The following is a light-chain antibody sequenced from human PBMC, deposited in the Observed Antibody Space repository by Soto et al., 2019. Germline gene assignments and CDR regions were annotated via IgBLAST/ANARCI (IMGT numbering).Light chain of an antibody. CDR1: SSNVGAGYD. J-gene: IGLJ2*01. CDR2: GNS. V-gene: IGLV1-40*01. Sequence: QSVLTQPPSVSGAPGQRVTISCTGSSSNVGAGYDVHWYQQHPGTAPKLLIYGNSNRPSGVPDRFSGSKSGTSASLAITGLQAEDEDDYYCQSCYSRLSGSRGVFGGGTKLTVL. CDR3: QSCYSRLSGSRGV.